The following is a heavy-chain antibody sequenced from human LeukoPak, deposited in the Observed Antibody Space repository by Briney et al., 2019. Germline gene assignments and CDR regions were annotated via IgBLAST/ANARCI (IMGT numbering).Heavy chain of an antibody. D-gene: IGHD5-24*01. CDR2: ISDYNGNT. J-gene: IGHJ5*02. CDR1: GYTFTSYG. V-gene: IGHV1-18*01. Sequence: ASVKVSRKASGYTFTSYGISWVRQAPGQGLEWMGWISDYNGNTNYAQKLQGRVTMTTDTSTSTAYMELRSLKYDDTAVYYCARGRRDGYNLNWFDPWGQGTLVTVSS. CDR3: ARGRRDGYNLNWFDP.